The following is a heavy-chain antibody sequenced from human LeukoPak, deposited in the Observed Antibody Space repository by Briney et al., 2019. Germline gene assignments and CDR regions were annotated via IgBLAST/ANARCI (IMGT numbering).Heavy chain of an antibody. CDR2: IYSGDST. J-gene: IGHJ6*03. CDR1: GFTVSSNY. V-gene: IGHV3-53*01. CDR3: ARHGSITMVRGRLRYFYMDV. Sequence: GSLRLSCAASGFTVSSNYMSWVRQAPGKGLEWVSVIYSGDSTYYADSVKGRFTISRDNSKNTLYLQMNSLRAEDTAVYYCARHGSITMVRGRLRYFYMDVWGKGTTVTISS. D-gene: IGHD3-10*01.